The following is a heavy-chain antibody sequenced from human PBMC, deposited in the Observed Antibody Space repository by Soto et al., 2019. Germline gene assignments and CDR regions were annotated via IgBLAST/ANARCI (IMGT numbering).Heavy chain of an antibody. V-gene: IGHV5-51*01. Sequence: GESLKISCKGSGYSFTSYWIGWVRQMPGKGLEWMGIIYPGDSDTRYSPSFQGQVTISADKSISTAYLQWSSLKASDTAVYYCAKSSRQLTHEAPYYYYCALDVWGQGTTVTVSS. J-gene: IGHJ6*02. CDR2: IYPGDSDT. CDR3: AKSSRQLTHEAPYYYYCALDV. CDR1: GYSFTSYW. D-gene: IGHD3-9*01.